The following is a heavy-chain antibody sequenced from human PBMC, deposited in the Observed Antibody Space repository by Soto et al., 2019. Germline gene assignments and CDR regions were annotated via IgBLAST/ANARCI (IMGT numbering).Heavy chain of an antibody. V-gene: IGHV2-5*02. J-gene: IGHJ6*02. CDR3: IQSRCGGDCLQSYASHYYYGMDV. CDR1: GFSLTTYGVG. CDR2: IYWDDDK. D-gene: IGHD2-21*02. Sequence: GPMLVNPTQNLPLTCAFSGFSLTTYGVGVGWVRQPPGKALEWLALIYWDDDKRYSPSLKSRLTITKDTSKNHVVLTMTNMDPVDTATYYCIQSRCGGDCLQSYASHYYYGMDVWGQGTTVTVSS.